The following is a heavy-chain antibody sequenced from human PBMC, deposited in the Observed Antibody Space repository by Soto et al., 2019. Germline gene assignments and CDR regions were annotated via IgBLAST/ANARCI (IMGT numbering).Heavy chain of an antibody. J-gene: IGHJ4*02. D-gene: IGHD5-12*01. CDR3: ASGGWLQPHFDY. CDR2: ISGSGGST. Sequence: EVQLLESGGGLVQPGGSLRLSCAASGFTFSSYAMSWVRQAPGKGLEWVSAISGSGGSTYYADSVKGRFTISRDNSKNTLYLQMNSLRAEDTAVYYCASGGWLQPHFDYWGQGTLVTVSS. CDR1: GFTFSSYA. V-gene: IGHV3-23*01.